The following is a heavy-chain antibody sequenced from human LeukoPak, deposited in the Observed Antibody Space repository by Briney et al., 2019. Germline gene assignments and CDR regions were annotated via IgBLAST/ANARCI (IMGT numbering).Heavy chain of an antibody. J-gene: IGHJ6*02. CDR2: ISGSGGST. D-gene: IGHD2-2*02. V-gene: IGHV3-23*01. Sequence: GGSLRLSCAASGFTFSSYAMSWVRQAPGKGLEWVSAISGSGGSTYYADSVEGRFTISRDNSKNTLYLQMNILRAEDTAVYYCAKEGYCSSTSCYSYYYYGMDVWGQGTTVTVSS. CDR1: GFTFSSYA. CDR3: AKEGYCSSTSCYSYYYYGMDV.